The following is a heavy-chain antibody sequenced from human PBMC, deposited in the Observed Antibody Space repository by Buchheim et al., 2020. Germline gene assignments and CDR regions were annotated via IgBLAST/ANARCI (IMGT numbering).Heavy chain of an antibody. CDR2: SCFDGSNK. Sequence: QVQLVESGGGVVQPGRSLRLSCAASGFTFSSYGMHWVRQAPGKGLEWVAVSCFDGSNKYYADSVKGRFTISRDNSKNTLSLQMNSLSAEDKAVYYCASDRFGDYVWGSNRYMDVWGQGT. J-gene: IGHJ6*02. CDR1: GFTFSSYG. CDR3: ASDRFGDYVWGSNRYMDV. D-gene: IGHD3-16*02. V-gene: IGHV3-33*01.